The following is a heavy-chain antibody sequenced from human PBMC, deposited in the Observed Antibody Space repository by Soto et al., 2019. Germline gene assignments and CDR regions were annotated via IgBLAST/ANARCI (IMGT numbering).Heavy chain of an antibody. V-gene: IGHV3-48*02. CDR1: GFTFSSYS. CDR2: ISSTSSTI. Sequence: PGGSLRLSCAASGFTFSSYSMNWVRQAPGTGLEWVSYISSTSSTIYYADSVKGRFTISRDNAENSLYLQMNSLRDEDTAVYYCARLRSGSYYLDAFDIWGQGTMVTVSS. D-gene: IGHD1-26*01. CDR3: ARLRSGSYYLDAFDI. J-gene: IGHJ3*02.